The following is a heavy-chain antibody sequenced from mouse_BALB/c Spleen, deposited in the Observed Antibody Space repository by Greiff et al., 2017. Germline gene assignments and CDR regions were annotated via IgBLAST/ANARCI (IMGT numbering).Heavy chain of an antibody. V-gene: IGHV5-17*02. Sequence: EVQVVESGGGLVQPGGSRKLSCAASGFTFSSFGMHWVRQAPEKGLEWVAYISSGSSTIYYADTVKGRFTISRDNPKNTLFLQMTSLRSEDTAMYYCATYGPFAYWGQGTLVTVSA. D-gene: IGHD2-10*02. J-gene: IGHJ3*01. CDR3: ATYGPFAY. CDR2: ISSGSSTI. CDR1: GFTFSSFG.